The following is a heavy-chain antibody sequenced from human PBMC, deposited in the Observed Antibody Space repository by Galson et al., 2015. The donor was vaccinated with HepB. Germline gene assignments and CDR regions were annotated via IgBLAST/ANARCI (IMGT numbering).Heavy chain of an antibody. CDR3: AGDCSSTSCKSIPHYYYYGMDV. D-gene: IGHD2-2*01. J-gene: IGHJ6*02. Sequence: SLRLSCAASGFTFSSYDMHWVRQAPGKGLEWVAVIWYDGSNKYYADSVKGRFTISRDNSKNTLYLQMNSLRAEDTAVYYCAGDCSSTSCKSIPHYYYYGMDVWGQGTTVTVSS. V-gene: IGHV3-33*01. CDR1: GFTFSSYD. CDR2: IWYDGSNK.